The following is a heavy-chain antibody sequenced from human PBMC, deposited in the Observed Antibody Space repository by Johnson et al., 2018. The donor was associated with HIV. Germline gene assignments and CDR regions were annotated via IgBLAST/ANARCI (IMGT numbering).Heavy chain of an antibody. CDR1: GVIFSDYY. D-gene: IGHD6-19*01. J-gene: IGHJ3*02. CDR3: ARIPGSGWEHDAFYI. V-gene: IGHV3-11*04. Sequence: QVQLVESGGGLVKPGGSLRLSCVASGVIFSDYYMSWIRQAPGKGLEWVSYISSSGTTIYYADSVKGRFTISRDNAKNSLYLQMNSLRAEDTAVYYCARIPGSGWEHDAFYIWGQGTMVTVSS. CDR2: ISSSGTTI.